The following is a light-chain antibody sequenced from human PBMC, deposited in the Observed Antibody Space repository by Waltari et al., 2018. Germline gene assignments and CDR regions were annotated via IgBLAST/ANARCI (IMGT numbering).Light chain of an antibody. V-gene: IGLV2-23*02. CDR3: CSYAGSSTSV. Sequence: QSALTQPASVAGSPGPSITISCTGTSSDVWGYNLVSWYQQHPGKAPKLMIYEVSNRPSGVSNRFSGSKSGNTASLTISGLQAEDEADYYCCSYAGSSTSVFGGGTKLTVL. J-gene: IGLJ3*02. CDR1: SSDVWGYNL. CDR2: EVS.